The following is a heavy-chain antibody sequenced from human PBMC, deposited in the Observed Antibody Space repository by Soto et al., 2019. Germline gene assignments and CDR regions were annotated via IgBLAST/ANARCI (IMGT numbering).Heavy chain of an antibody. Sequence: AASVKVSCKASGYTFTGYYMHWVRQALGQGLEWMGWINPNSGGTNYAQKFQGRVTMTRDTSISTAYMELSRLRSDDTAVYYCARGPYYDFWSGIMGYYYYGMDVWGQGTTVTVSS. D-gene: IGHD3-3*01. CDR2: INPNSGGT. J-gene: IGHJ6*02. CDR1: GYTFTGYY. CDR3: ARGPYYDFWSGIMGYYYYGMDV. V-gene: IGHV1-2*02.